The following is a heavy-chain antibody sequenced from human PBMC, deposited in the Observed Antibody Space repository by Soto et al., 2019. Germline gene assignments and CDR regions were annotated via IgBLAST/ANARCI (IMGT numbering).Heavy chain of an antibody. Sequence: PSETLSLTCTVSGGSISSYYWSWIRQPPGKGLEWIGYIYYSGSTNYNPSIKSRITISVDTSKNQFSLKLSSETAADTAVYYCARYYGGYSDYWGQGTLVTVSS. J-gene: IGHJ4*02. V-gene: IGHV4-59*08. CDR1: GGSISSYY. CDR3: ARYYGGYSDY. D-gene: IGHD3-10*01. CDR2: IYYSGST.